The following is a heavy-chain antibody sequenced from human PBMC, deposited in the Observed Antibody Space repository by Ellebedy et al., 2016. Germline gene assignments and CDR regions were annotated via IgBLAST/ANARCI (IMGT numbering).Heavy chain of an antibody. CDR3: AVRGYCSGGSCGD. J-gene: IGHJ4*02. Sequence: SETLSLXXAVYGGSFSGYYWSWIRQPPGKGLEWIGEINHSGSTNYNPSLKSRVTISVDTSKNQFSLKLSSVTAADTAVYYCAVRGYCSGGSCGDWGQGTLVTVSS. CDR2: INHSGST. V-gene: IGHV4-34*01. CDR1: GGSFSGYY. D-gene: IGHD2-15*01.